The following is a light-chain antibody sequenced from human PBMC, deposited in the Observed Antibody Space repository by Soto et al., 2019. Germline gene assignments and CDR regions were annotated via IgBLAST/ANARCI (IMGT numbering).Light chain of an antibody. V-gene: IGKV3-15*01. J-gene: IGKJ4*01. CDR3: QQYNVWPLT. CDR1: QSVSSN. Sequence: EIVMTQSPATLSVSPGERATLSCRASQSVSSNLAGYQQKPGQTPKLLIYVASTRATGIPARFSGSGSGTEFTRTISSLQSEDFAVYYCQQYNVWPLTFGGGTKVEFK. CDR2: VAS.